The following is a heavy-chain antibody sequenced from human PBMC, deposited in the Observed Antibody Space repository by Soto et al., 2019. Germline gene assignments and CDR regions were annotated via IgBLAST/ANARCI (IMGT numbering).Heavy chain of an antibody. V-gene: IGHV4-31*03. CDR1: GGSISSGGYY. D-gene: IGHD4-17*01. CDR2: IYYSGRT. J-gene: IGHJ4*02. Sequence: QVQLQESGPGLVKPSQTLSLTCTVSGGSISSGGYYWSWIRQHPGKGLEWIGYIYYSGRTYYNPSLKSRVTISVDTSKNKFSLKLSSVTAADTAVYYCARSPEATVTAFDYWGQGTLVTVSS. CDR3: ARSPEATVTAFDY.